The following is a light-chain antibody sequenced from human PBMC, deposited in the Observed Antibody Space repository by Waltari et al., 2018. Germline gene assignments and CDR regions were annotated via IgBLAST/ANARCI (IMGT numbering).Light chain of an antibody. CDR3: QQSYRTPPT. J-gene: IGKJ3*01. CDR2: GAS. V-gene: IGKV1-39*01. Sequence: DIQMTQSPSSLSASVGDRVTITCRASQNSNSYLNWYLQKPGKAPKLLIYGASTLESGVPSRFSGSGSGTDFTLTISSLQPEDFATYYCQQSYRTPPTFGPGTKVDIK. CDR1: QNSNSY.